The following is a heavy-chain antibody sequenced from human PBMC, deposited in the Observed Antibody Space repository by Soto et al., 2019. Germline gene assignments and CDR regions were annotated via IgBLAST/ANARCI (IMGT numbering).Heavy chain of an antibody. Sequence: EVLVVESGGGLVQPGRSLSLSCEASGFTFNDYAMHWVRQSPGKGLEWVSGMTWNGDNIGYADSVKGRFTISRDNAKNSVYLQMNSLTTEDTALYYCAKDIGRYIYGIDSWGQGTLVTVSS. D-gene: IGHD5-18*01. J-gene: IGHJ4*02. CDR2: MTWNGDNI. CDR1: GFTFNDYA. CDR3: AKDIGRYIYGIDS. V-gene: IGHV3-9*01.